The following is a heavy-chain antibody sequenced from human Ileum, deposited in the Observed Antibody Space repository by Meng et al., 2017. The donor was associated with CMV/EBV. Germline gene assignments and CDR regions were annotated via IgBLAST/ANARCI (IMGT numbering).Heavy chain of an antibody. D-gene: IGHD1-1*01. V-gene: IGHV2-5*02. CDR1: LTSSPVG. J-gene: IGHJ4*02. CDR2: IYWDDDK. CDR3: VHRKDYSGNWNGGSADF. Sequence: LTSSPVGVGWIRQPTGKALEWLAFIYWDDDKRYNPSLKNRLTITKDAPKNQVALTVTNMDPADTATYYCVHRKDYSGNWNGGSADFWGQGALVTVSS.